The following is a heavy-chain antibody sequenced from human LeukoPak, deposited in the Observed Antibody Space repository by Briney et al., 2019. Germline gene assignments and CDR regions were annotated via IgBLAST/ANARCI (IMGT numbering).Heavy chain of an antibody. CDR2: ISWNSGSI. Sequence: GGSLRLSCAASGFTFDDYAMHWVRQAPGKGLEWVSGISWNSGSIGYADSVKGRFTISRDNAKNSLYLQMNSLRAEDTAVYYCARSTYYYDSSGYLLDYWGQGTLVTVSS. CDR3: ARSTYYYDSSGYLLDY. J-gene: IGHJ4*02. CDR1: GFTFDDYA. D-gene: IGHD3-22*01. V-gene: IGHV3-9*01.